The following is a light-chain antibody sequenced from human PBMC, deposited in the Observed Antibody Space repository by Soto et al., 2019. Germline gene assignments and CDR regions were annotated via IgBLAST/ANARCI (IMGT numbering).Light chain of an antibody. J-gene: IGLJ3*02. CDR1: SSDVGGYNY. CDR3: SSYTSSTTRVV. CDR2: DVS. V-gene: IGLV2-14*01. Sequence: VSLTWLPYQSSTIASGGTSSDVGGYNYVSWYQQHPGKAPKLMIYDVSNRPSGVSNRFSGSKSGNTASLTISGLQAEDEADYDCSSYTSSTTRVVFGGGTKVTV.